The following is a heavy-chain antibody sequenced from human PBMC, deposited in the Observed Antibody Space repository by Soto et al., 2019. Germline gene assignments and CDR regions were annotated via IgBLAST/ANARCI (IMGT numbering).Heavy chain of an antibody. V-gene: IGHV1-18*01. CDR3: ARHHGPTTSENWFDP. CDR1: GYTFFTYD. D-gene: IGHD5-12*01. J-gene: IGHJ5*02. Sequence: ASVKVSCKASGYTFFTYDISWVRQAPGQGLEWMGWISTYSGDTKYAQKFQGRVTMTTDTSTTTAYLELRSLRSDDTAVYYCARHHGPTTSENWFDPWGQGTLVSVSS. CDR2: ISTYSGDT.